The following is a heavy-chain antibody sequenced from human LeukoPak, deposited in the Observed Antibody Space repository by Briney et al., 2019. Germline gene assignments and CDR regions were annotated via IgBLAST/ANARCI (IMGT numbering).Heavy chain of an antibody. Sequence: GGSLRLSCAASGFTFSSYAMSWVRQAPGKGLEWVSAISGSGGSTYYADSVKGRFTISRDNSKNTLNLQMNSLRAEDTAVYYCASVRYCSSTSCYTGAFDIWGQGTMVTVSS. J-gene: IGHJ3*02. CDR1: GFTFSSYA. CDR3: ASVRYCSSTSCYTGAFDI. CDR2: ISGSGGST. D-gene: IGHD2-2*02. V-gene: IGHV3-23*01.